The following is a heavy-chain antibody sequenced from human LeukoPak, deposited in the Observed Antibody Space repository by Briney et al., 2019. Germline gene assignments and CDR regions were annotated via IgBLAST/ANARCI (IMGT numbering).Heavy chain of an antibody. CDR1: EFTVSSNY. D-gene: IGHD6-6*01. Sequence: GGSLRLSCAASEFTVSSNYMSWVRQAPGKGLEWVSVIYSGGSTYYADSVKGRFTISRDASKNTLSLQMNSLRAEDTAVYYCASLSLGHYWGQGTLVTVSS. J-gene: IGHJ4*02. V-gene: IGHV3-53*01. CDR3: ASLSLGHY. CDR2: IYSGGST.